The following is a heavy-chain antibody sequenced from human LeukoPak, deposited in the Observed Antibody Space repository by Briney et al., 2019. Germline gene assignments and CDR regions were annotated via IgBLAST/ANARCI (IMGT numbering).Heavy chain of an antibody. V-gene: IGHV5-51*01. CDR2: IYPGDSET. J-gene: IGHJ4*02. CDR1: GYSFTSYW. D-gene: IGHD1-26*01. Sequence: GESLKISCKGSGYSFTSYWIGWVRPMPGKGLEWMGIIYPGDSETRYSPSFQGQVTISADKSISTAYLQWSSLKASDTAMYYCARHAPYSGSYYPDYWGQGTLVTVSS. CDR3: ARHAPYSGSYYPDY.